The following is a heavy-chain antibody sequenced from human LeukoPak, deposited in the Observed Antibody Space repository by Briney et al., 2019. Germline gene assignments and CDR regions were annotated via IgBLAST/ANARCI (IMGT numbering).Heavy chain of an antibody. Sequence: SVKVSCKASGGTFSSYAISWVRQAPGQGLEWMGGIMPIFGTANYAQKFQGRVTITTDESTSTAYMELSSLRSEDTAVYYCARGGVWGSYRPLNWFDPWGQGTLVTVSS. CDR1: GGTFSSYA. V-gene: IGHV1-69*05. D-gene: IGHD3-16*02. J-gene: IGHJ5*02. CDR3: ARGGVWGSYRPLNWFDP. CDR2: IMPIFGTA.